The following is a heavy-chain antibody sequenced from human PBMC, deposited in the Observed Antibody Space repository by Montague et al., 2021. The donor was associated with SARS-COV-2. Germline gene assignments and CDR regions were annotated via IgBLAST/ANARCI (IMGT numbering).Heavy chain of an antibody. Sequence: TLSLTCTVSGGSINSGGYYWSWIRQHPGKGLEWIGYIYYSGSTYYNPCLKSRLTISVDTSKNQFSLKLSSVTAADTAVYYCARVHFVSSGWYPDAFDIWGQGTMVTVSS. CDR1: GGSINSGGYY. V-gene: IGHV4-31*03. CDR2: IYYSGST. D-gene: IGHD6-19*01. CDR3: ARVHFVSSGWYPDAFDI. J-gene: IGHJ3*02.